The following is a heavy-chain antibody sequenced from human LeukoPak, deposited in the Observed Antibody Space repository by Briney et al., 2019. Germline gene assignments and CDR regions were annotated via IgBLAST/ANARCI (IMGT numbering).Heavy chain of an antibody. D-gene: IGHD1-14*01. CDR3: ARSNQADDY. V-gene: IGHV3-74*01. CDR2: MNPGGSSI. Sequence: TGGSLRLSCAASGFTFSSYWMHWVRQAPGKGLVWVARMNPGGSSIPYADSVKGRFTISRDNAKNTLYLQMDSLRAEDTGVYYCARSNQADDYWGQGTLVTVSS. J-gene: IGHJ4*02. CDR1: GFTFSSYW.